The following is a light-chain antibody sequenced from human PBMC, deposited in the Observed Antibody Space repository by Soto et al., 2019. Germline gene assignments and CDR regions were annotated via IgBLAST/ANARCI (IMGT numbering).Light chain of an antibody. CDR2: GTS. V-gene: IGKV3-20*01. J-gene: IGKJ2*01. CDR1: QSVSSSY. CDR3: QQFSGSPPYT. Sequence: EIVLTQSPDTLSLSPGERATLSCRASQSVSSSYLAWYQQKPGQAPRLLIHGTSSRATGIPDRFSGSGSGTDFTLTISRLEPEDFAVYYCQQFSGSPPYTFGQGTRLDIK.